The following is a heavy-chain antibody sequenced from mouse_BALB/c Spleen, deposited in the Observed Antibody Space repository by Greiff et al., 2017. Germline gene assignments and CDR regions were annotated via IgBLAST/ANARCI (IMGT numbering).Heavy chain of an antibody. CDR2: ISSGGST. J-gene: IGHJ4*01. CDR1: GLTFSSYA. Sequence: EVKLMESGGGLVKPGGSLKLSCAASGLTFSSYAMSWVRQHQEKRLEWVASISSGGSTYYPVSVKGRFTNSRDNARNILYLQMLSLRSEDTAMYYCARRDYYAMDYWGQGTSVTVSS. V-gene: IGHV5-6-5*01. CDR3: ARRDYYAMDY.